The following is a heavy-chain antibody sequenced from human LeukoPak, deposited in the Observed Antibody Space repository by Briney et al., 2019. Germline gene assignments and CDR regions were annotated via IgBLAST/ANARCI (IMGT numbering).Heavy chain of an antibody. V-gene: IGHV1-3*04. CDR1: GYSFPNYG. J-gene: IGHJ1*01. CDR2: INTGNGNT. D-gene: IGHD3-10*01. Sequence: ASVKVSCKTSGYSFPNYGMHWVPQAPRQSLEWMGWINTGNGNTKSSQNFQDRVALTRDTSASTAYMELNSLSSEDTAVYYCARVPLSDPSGRYYSHWGQGTLVTVSS. CDR3: ARVPLSDPSGRYYSH.